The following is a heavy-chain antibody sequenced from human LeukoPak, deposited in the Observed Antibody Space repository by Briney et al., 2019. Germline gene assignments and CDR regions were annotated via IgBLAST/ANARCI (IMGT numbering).Heavy chain of an antibody. CDR3: ATEMATIDY. CDR2: ISSSSSTI. CDR1: GFTFSSDS. Sequence: PGGSLRLSCAASGFTFSSDSMNWVRQAPGKGLEWVSYISSSSSTIYYADSVKGRFTISRDNAKNSLYLQMNSLRAEDTAVYYCATEMATIDYWGQGTLVTVSS. D-gene: IGHD5-24*01. J-gene: IGHJ4*02. V-gene: IGHV3-48*01.